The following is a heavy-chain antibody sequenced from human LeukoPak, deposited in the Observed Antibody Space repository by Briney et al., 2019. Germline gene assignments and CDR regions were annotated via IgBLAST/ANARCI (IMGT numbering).Heavy chain of an antibody. CDR3: AKVRWQQLETYYFDY. J-gene: IGHJ4*02. V-gene: IGHV3-30*18. CDR2: ISYDGSNK. D-gene: IGHD6-13*01. CDR1: GITLSSYA. Sequence: PGRSLRLSCAASGITLSSYAMHWVRQAPGKGLEWVALISYDGSNKYYADSVKGRFTISRDNSKNTLYLQMNSLRAEDTAVYCCAKVRWQQLETYYFDYWGQGTLVTVSS.